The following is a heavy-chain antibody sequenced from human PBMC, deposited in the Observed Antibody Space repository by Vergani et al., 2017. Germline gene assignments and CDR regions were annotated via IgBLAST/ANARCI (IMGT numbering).Heavy chain of an antibody. CDR2: IYYSGST. J-gene: IGHJ4*02. CDR3: ARKDYYGSGTFDY. Sequence: QLQLQESGPGLVKPSETLSLTCTVSGGSISSSSYYWGWIRQPPGKGLEWIGSIYYSGSTYYNPSLKSRVTISVDTSKNQFSLKLSSVTAADTVVYYCARKDYYGSGTFDYWGQGTLVTVSS. CDR1: GGSISSSSYY. V-gene: IGHV4-39*01. D-gene: IGHD3-10*01.